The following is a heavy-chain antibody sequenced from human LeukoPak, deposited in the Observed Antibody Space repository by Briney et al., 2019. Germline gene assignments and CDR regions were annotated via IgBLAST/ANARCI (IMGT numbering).Heavy chain of an antibody. CDR1: GFTFDDYA. Sequence: PGRSLRLSCAASGFTFDDYAMHWVRQAPGKGLEWVSAISGSGGSTYYADSVKGRFTISRDNSKNTLYLQMNSLRAEDTAVYYCAKAVAVAGTSAPRIKDYWGQGTLVTVSS. D-gene: IGHD6-19*01. CDR3: AKAVAVAGTSAPRIKDY. CDR2: ISGSGGST. J-gene: IGHJ4*02. V-gene: IGHV3-23*01.